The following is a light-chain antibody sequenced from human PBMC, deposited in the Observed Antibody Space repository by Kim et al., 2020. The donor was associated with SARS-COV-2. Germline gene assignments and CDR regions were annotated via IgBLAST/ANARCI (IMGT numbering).Light chain of an antibody. CDR1: VLAKEY. V-gene: IGLV3-27*01. CDR2: KDS. CDR3: YSAADNKGV. Sequence: SVSPKQTATITGAGDVLAKEYARWLQQKPAQAPVLVINKDSERPSGIPERFSGSSSGTTVTLTISGAQVEDEADYYCYSAADNKGVFGTGTKVTVL. J-gene: IGLJ1*01.